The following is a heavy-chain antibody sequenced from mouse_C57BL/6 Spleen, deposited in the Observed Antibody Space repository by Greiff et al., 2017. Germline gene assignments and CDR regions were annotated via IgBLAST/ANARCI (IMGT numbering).Heavy chain of an antibody. Sequence: DVHLVESGGDLVKPGGSLKLSCAASGFTFSSYGMSWVRQTPDKRLEWVATISSGGSYTYYPDSVKGRFTISRDNAKNTLYLQMSSLKSEDTAMYYCARLYYGYDGGFDYWGQGTTLTVSS. V-gene: IGHV5-6*01. J-gene: IGHJ2*01. CDR2: ISSGGSYT. D-gene: IGHD2-2*01. CDR3: ARLYYGYDGGFDY. CDR1: GFTFSSYG.